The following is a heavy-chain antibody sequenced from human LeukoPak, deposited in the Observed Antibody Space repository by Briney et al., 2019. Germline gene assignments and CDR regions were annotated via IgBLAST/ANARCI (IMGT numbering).Heavy chain of an antibody. CDR1: GFTFSSYA. J-gene: IGHJ6*02. Sequence: PGRSLRLSCAASGFTFSSYAMHWVRQAPGKGLEWVAVISYDGSNKYYADSVKGRFTNSRDNSKNTLYLQMNSLRAEDTAVYYCARGASSLPPDYYYYGMDVWGQGTTVTVSS. CDR2: ISYDGSNK. D-gene: IGHD6-13*01. V-gene: IGHV3-30-3*01. CDR3: ARGASSLPPDYYYYGMDV.